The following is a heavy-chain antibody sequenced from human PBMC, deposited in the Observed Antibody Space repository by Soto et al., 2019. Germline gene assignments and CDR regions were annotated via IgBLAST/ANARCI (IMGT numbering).Heavy chain of an antibody. J-gene: IGHJ4*02. Sequence: QVQLQESGPGLVKPSQTLSLTCTVSGGSISSGGTGSYWTWIRQLPGKGLEWIGYIYYTGNTYYIPSLKSRPTISIVTSENHFSLKLTSVTAADTAVYFCASGHDAYKVRYWGQGTLVTVSS. CDR1: GGSISSGGTGSY. D-gene: IGHD1-1*01. CDR3: ASGHDAYKVRY. CDR2: IYYTGNT. V-gene: IGHV4-31*03.